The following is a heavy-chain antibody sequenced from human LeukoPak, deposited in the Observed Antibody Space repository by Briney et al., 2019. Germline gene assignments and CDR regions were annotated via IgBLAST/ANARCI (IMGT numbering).Heavy chain of an antibody. D-gene: IGHD5-18*01. Sequence: GGSLRLSCATSGFTFSDYWMNWVRQAPGKGLEWVSSISSSSSYIYYADSVKGRFTISRDNAKNSLYLQMNSLRAEDTAVYYCARVERNGYSYGLIDYWGQGTLVTVSS. CDR2: ISSSSSYI. CDR1: GFTFSDYW. CDR3: ARVERNGYSYGLIDY. V-gene: IGHV3-21*01. J-gene: IGHJ4*02.